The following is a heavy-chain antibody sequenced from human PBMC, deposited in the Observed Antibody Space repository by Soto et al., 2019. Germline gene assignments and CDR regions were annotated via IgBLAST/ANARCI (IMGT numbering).Heavy chain of an antibody. J-gene: IGHJ4*02. D-gene: IGHD6-19*01. V-gene: IGHV4-39*01. CDR1: GDSMSSSDYY. CDR2: IYYSGST. CDR3: ARRTVNIRTFYSGLKTHCFDY. Sequence: PSDTLSVTWAVSGDSMSSSDYYWGWIRQPPGKGLEWIGSIYYSGSTYYNPSLQSRVAISVDTSKNQFSLKLKSVTAADTAIYYCARRTVNIRTFYSGLKTHCFDYWGQGAPVTVSS.